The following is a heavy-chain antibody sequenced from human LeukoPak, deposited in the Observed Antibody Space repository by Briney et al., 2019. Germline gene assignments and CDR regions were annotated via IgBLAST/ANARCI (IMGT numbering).Heavy chain of an antibody. CDR2: IWYDGSNK. CDR3: ARDYGGVFDY. CDR1: GFTFSSYG. D-gene: IGHD4-23*01. Sequence: GGSLRLSCAASGFTFSSYGMHWVRQAPGEGLEWVAVIWYDGSNKYYADSVKGRFTISRDNSKNTLYLQMNSLRAEDTAVYYCARDYGGVFDYWGQGTLVTVSS. V-gene: IGHV3-33*01. J-gene: IGHJ4*02.